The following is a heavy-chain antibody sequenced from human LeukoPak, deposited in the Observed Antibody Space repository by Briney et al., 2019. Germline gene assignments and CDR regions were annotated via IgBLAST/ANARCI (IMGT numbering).Heavy chain of an antibody. CDR3: ARVRGYQNWFDP. Sequence: ASVKVSCKASGYAFISYYIHWVRQAPGQGLEWVGIINPSDGSRTYAQKFQGRVTMTRDTSISTAYMELSRLRSDDTAVYYCARVRGYQNWFDPWGQGTLVTVSS. D-gene: IGHD2-2*01. J-gene: IGHJ5*02. CDR1: GYAFISYY. CDR2: INPSDGSR. V-gene: IGHV1-46*01.